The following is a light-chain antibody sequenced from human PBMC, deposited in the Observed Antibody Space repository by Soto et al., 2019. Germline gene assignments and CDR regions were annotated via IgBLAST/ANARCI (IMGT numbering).Light chain of an antibody. J-gene: IGKJ4*01. Sequence: EIVMTQSPATLSVSPGERATLSCRASQSVSSNFAWYQQRPGQAPRLLIYGASTRATGIPARFSGSGSGTEITLTICSLQSEDFAVYYCQQYNNRPLTFGGGTKVEI. CDR1: QSVSSN. V-gene: IGKV3-15*01. CDR3: QQYNNRPLT. CDR2: GAS.